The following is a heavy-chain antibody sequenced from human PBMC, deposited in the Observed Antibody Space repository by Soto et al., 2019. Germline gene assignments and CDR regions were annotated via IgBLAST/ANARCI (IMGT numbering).Heavy chain of an antibody. CDR3: ARAGTLEY. D-gene: IGHD6-13*01. V-gene: IGHV3-66*01. CDR1: GFTVSRNY. J-gene: IGHJ4*02. CDR2: IYSGGNT. Sequence: EVQVVESGGGLVQPGWSLRLSCAASGFTVSRNYMSWVSQAPGKGLEWVSVIYSGGNTYYTDSVRGRFTVSRDNSKNTIYLQMNSLRVEDTAMYYCARAGTLEYWGQGTLVTVSS.